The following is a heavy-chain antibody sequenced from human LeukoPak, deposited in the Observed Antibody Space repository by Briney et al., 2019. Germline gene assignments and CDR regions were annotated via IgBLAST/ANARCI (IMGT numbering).Heavy chain of an antibody. CDR2: IYYSGST. J-gene: IGHJ6*03. V-gene: IGHV4-59*01. CDR1: GGSISSYY. CDR3: ARGRYSSSWRKTNYYYMDV. Sequence: SETLSLTCTVSGGSISSYYWSWLRQPPGKGLEWIGYIYYSGSTNYNPSLKSRVTISVDTSRNQFSLKLSSVTAADTAVYYCARGRYSSSWRKTNYYYMDVWGKGTTVTVSS. D-gene: IGHD6-13*01.